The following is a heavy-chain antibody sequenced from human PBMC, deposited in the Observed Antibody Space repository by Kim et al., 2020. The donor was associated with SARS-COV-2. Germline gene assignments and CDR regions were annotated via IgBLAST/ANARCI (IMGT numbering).Heavy chain of an antibody. CDR3: ARDFYYYDSSGYRPDAFDI. V-gene: IGHV3-53*01. D-gene: IGHD3-22*01. CDR1: GFTVSSNY. CDR2: IYSGGST. J-gene: IGHJ3*02. Sequence: GGSLRLSCAASGFTVSSNYMSWVRQAPGKGLEWVSVIYSGGSTYYADSVKGRFTISRDNSKNTLYLQMNSLRAEDTAVYYCARDFYYYDSSGYRPDAFDIWGQGTMVTVSS.